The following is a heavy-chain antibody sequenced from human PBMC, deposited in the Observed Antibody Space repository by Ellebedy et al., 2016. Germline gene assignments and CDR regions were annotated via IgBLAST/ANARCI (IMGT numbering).Heavy chain of an antibody. Sequence: GESLKISXAASGFTFSGSAMYWVRQAPGKGLEWVSSISSSSSYIYYADSVKGRFTISRDNAKNSLYLQMNSLRAEDTAVYYCARGTAVAGIGYWGQGTLVTVSS. D-gene: IGHD6-19*01. J-gene: IGHJ4*02. CDR2: ISSSSSYI. CDR1: GFTFSGSA. CDR3: ARGTAVAGIGY. V-gene: IGHV3-21*01.